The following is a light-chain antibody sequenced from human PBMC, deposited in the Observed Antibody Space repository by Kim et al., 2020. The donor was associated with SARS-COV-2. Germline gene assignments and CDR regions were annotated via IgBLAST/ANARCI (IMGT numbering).Light chain of an antibody. Sequence: DIVMTQSPDSLAVSLGERATINCKSSQSVLYSSNNKNYLAWYQQKPGQPPKLLIYWASTRESGVPDRFSGSGSGTDFTLTISSLQAEDVAVYYCQQYASFGGGTKVDIK. CDR2: WAS. V-gene: IGKV4-1*01. CDR1: QSVLYSSNNKNY. J-gene: IGKJ4*01. CDR3: QQYAS.